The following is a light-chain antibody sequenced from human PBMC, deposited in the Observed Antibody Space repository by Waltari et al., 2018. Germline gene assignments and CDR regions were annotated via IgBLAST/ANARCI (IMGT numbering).Light chain of an antibody. CDR3: SSYTSSSTVV. CDR2: DVS. Sequence: QSALTQPASVSGSPGQSITISCTGTSSDVGGYNYVSWYQQHPGKAPKLMIYDVSNRPSGVSIRCSGSKSGNTASLTISWLQAEDEADYYCSSYTSSSTVVFGGGTKLTVL. CDR1: SSDVGGYNY. J-gene: IGLJ2*01. V-gene: IGLV2-14*03.